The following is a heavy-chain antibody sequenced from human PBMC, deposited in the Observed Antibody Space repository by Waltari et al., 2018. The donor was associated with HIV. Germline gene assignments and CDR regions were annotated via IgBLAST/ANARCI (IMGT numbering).Heavy chain of an antibody. Sequence: QVRLEQWGAGLLKPSEPLSLPCAVYGTSFTGSYWTWIRQSPGGGLQWIGEVDHRGSTHYNPSLKSRVSMSVDTFKHQFSLKLASVTAADTAVYYCANLISMTATDVFDVWGQGTLVSVSS. J-gene: IGHJ3*01. V-gene: IGHV4-34*01. CDR2: VDHRGST. CDR1: GTSFTGSY. D-gene: IGHD2-21*02. CDR3: ANLISMTATDVFDV.